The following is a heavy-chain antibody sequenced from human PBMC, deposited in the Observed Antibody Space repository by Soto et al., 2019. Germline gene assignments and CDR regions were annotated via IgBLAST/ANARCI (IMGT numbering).Heavy chain of an antibody. CDR3: ARDKWDSSSWYLTYYYYYGMDV. Sequence: SETLSLTCAVYGGSFSGYFWNWIRQPPGKGLEWIGEINHTGSTNYNPSLKSRVTISVDTSKHQFSLRLSSVTAADTAVYYCARDKWDSSSWYLTYYYYYGMDVWGQGTTVTVSS. V-gene: IGHV4-34*01. D-gene: IGHD6-13*01. CDR2: INHTGST. CDR1: GGSFSGYF. J-gene: IGHJ6*02.